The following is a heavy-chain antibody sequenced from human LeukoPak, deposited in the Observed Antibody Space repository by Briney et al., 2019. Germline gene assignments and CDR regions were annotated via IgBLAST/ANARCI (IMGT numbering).Heavy chain of an antibody. CDR1: GFTVSSNY. Sequence: GSLRLSCAASGFTVSSNYMSWVRQAPGKGLEWVSVIYSGGSTYYADSVKGRFTISRDNSKNTLYLQMNSLRAEDTAVYSCARAGGGYYSFDYWGQGTLVTVSS. V-gene: IGHV3-66*01. J-gene: IGHJ4*02. CDR3: ARAGGGYYSFDY. CDR2: IYSGGST. D-gene: IGHD3-22*01.